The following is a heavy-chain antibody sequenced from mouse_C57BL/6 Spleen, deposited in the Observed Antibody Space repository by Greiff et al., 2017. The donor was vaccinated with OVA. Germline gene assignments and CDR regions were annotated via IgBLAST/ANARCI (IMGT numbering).Heavy chain of an antibody. J-gene: IGHJ4*01. CDR3: ARPCGSSWPYAMDY. D-gene: IGHD1-1*01. CDR1: GYTFTSYW. Sequence: QVQLQQPGAELVMPGASVKLSCKASGYTFTSYWMHWVKQRPGQGLEWIGEIDPSDCYTNYNQKFKGKSTLTVDKSSSTAYMQLSSLTSEDSAVYYCARPCGSSWPYAMDYWGQGTSVTVSS. V-gene: IGHV1-69*01. CDR2: IDPSDCYT.